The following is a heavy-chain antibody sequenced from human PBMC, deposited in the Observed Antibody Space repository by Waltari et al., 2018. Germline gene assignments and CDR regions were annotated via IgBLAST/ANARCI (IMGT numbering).Heavy chain of an antibody. CDR1: GFTFSTYA. Sequence: EVQLLESGGGLVQPGGSLRLSCEASGFTFSTYAMSWVRQVPGKGPEWVSSIRDSGGDIYYADSVKGRFTISRDNSKDTVDLQMNSLRVEDTAVYYCAKDQSATTPRRWDYWGQGTVVSVSS. CDR3: AKDQSATTPRRWDY. V-gene: IGHV3-23*01. D-gene: IGHD1-1*01. J-gene: IGHJ4*02. CDR2: IRDSGGDI.